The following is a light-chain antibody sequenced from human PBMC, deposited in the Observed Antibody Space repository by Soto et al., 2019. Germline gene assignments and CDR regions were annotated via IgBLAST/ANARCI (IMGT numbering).Light chain of an antibody. Sequence: SVLTQPPSASGTPGQRVSISCSGGSSNIGRNTVNWYQQVPGTAPKLLIYSNTQRPSGVPDRLSGSKSGTSASLAISGLQSEDEADYYCEAWDDSLNGRVFGTGTRSPS. CDR3: EAWDDSLNGRV. J-gene: IGLJ1*01. CDR2: SNT. CDR1: SSNIGRNT. V-gene: IGLV1-44*01.